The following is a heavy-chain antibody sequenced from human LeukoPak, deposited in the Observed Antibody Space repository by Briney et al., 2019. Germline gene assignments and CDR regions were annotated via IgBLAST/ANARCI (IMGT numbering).Heavy chain of an antibody. J-gene: IGHJ4*02. Sequence: SETLSLICSVSGGSIARGSYYWGWVRQSPGKGLDWIGSVHSNGKTYYNPSLNNRLIISADTSTDQFSLRLSPVTAADTAVYFCVRDIGNFEIDYWGQGTLVTVSS. CDR1: GGSIARGSYY. CDR2: VHSNGKT. CDR3: VRDIGNFEIDY. D-gene: IGHD1-7*01. V-gene: IGHV4-39*02.